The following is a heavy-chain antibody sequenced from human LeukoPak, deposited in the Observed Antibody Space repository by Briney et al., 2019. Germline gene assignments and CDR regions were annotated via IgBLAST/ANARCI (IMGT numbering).Heavy chain of an antibody. D-gene: IGHD3-9*01. CDR1: GCIFSSDE. J-gene: IGHJ6*02. CDR3: ARASRLDYHYGMDV. Sequence: PGGSLRLSCAASGCIFSSDEMNWVRQAPGKGLEWVSYIDTSGGDIYYADSVKGRFTISRDNAKNSVYLQMYSLRVEDTAVYYCARASRLDYHYGMDVWGQGTTVTVSS. V-gene: IGHV3-48*03. CDR2: IDTSGGDI.